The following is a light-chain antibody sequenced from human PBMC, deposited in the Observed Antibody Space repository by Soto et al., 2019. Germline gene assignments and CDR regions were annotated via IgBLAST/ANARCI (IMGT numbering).Light chain of an antibody. Sequence: EIVLTQSPGTLSLSPGESATLSCRASQSVSSTYLAWYQQKPGQAPRLLIYGASSRATGIPDRFSGSGSGTDFTLTINRLEPEDFAVYYCQQYGSSPHTFGQGTKVDIK. V-gene: IGKV3-20*01. J-gene: IGKJ1*01. CDR2: GAS. CDR3: QQYGSSPHT. CDR1: QSVSSTY.